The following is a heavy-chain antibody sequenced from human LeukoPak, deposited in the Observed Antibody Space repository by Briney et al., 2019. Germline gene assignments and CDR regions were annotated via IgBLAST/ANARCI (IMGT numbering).Heavy chain of an antibody. Sequence: GGSLRLSCAASGFTFSSYAMSWVRQAPGKGLEWVSAIPGSGGSTCYADSVKGRFTISRDNSKNTLYLQMNSLRAEDTAIYYCAKGTDRTSGSYFWGQGTLVTVSS. CDR2: IPGSGGST. D-gene: IGHD1-26*01. V-gene: IGHV3-23*01. CDR3: AKGTDRTSGSYF. J-gene: IGHJ4*02. CDR1: GFTFSSYA.